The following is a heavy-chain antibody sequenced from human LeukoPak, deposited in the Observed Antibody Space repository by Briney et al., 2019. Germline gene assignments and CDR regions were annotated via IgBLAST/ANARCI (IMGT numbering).Heavy chain of an antibody. CDR1: GYTLTELS. CDR2: FDPEDGET. D-gene: IGHD3-10*01. CDR3: ATGGFTPRYFDY. V-gene: IGHV1-24*01. J-gene: IGHJ4*02. Sequence: GASVKVSCKVSGYTLTELSMHWVRQAPGKGLEWMGGFDPEDGETIYAQKFQGRVTMTEDTSTDTAYMELSSLRSEDTAVYYCATGGFTPRYFDYWGQGTLVTVSS.